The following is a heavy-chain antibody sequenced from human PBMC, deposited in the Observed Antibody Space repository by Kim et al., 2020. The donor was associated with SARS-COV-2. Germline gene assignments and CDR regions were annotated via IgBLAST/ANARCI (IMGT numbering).Heavy chain of an antibody. CDR3: ARHPSSGWPHYYYYGMDV. CDR2: IYPGDSDT. V-gene: IGHV5-51*01. D-gene: IGHD6-19*01. Sequence: GESLKISCKGSGYSFTSYWIGWVRQMPGKGLEWMGIIYPGDSDTRYSPSFQGQVTISADKSISTAYLQWSSLKASDTAMYYCARHPSSGWPHYYYYGMDVWGQGTTVTVSS. J-gene: IGHJ6*02. CDR1: GYSFTSYW.